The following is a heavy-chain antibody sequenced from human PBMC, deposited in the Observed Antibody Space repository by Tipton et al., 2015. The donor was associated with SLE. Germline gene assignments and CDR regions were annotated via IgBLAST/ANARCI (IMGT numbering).Heavy chain of an antibody. CDR2: MYDSNIYYGGTT. CDR3: ARDLYDFWSGYTPSGAMDV. Sequence: TLSLTCTVSGGSISSYSWSWIRQSPGKGLEWIAYMYDSNIYYGGTTNYNPSLKSRVTISVDTSKNQFSLRLSSVTAADTAMYYCARDLYDFWSGYTPSGAMDVWGKGTTVTVSS. D-gene: IGHD3-3*01. J-gene: IGHJ6*03. CDR1: GGSISSYS. V-gene: IGHV4-59*12.